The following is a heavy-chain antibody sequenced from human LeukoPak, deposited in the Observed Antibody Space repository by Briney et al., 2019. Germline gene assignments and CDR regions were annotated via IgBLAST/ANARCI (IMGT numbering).Heavy chain of an antibody. CDR1: GGSVSSGTYY. CDR2: IYSSGNT. Sequence: PSETLSLTCTVSGGSVSSGTYYWGWICQPPGKGLEWIGNIYSSGNTYYNPSLKSRVTLSVDTSRNQFSLKLNSVTAADTAVYYCTRLRWSPADAFEIWGQGTLVIVSS. V-gene: IGHV4-39*01. CDR3: TRLRWSPADAFEI. J-gene: IGHJ3*02. D-gene: IGHD3-3*01.